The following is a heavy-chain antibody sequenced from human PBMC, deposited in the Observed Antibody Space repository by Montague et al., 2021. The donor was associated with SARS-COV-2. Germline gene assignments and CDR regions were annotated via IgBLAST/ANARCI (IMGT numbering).Heavy chain of an antibody. CDR1: GGSISSSSYY. CDR3: ASPTYYYDSSGSDAFDI. J-gene: IGHJ3*02. Sequence: SETLSLTCTVSGGSISSSSYYWGWIRQPPGKGLEWIRSIYYSGSTYYNPSLKSRVTISVDTSKNQFSLKLSSVAAADTAVYHCASPTYYYDSSGSDAFDIWGQGTMVTVSS. CDR2: IYYSGST. V-gene: IGHV4-39*01. D-gene: IGHD3-22*01.